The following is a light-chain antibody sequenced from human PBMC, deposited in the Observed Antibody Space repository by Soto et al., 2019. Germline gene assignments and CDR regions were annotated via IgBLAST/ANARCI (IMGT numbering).Light chain of an antibody. CDR1: SSNIGNNY. J-gene: IGLJ2*01. V-gene: IGLV1-51*01. CDR3: ATWDRSLSVGV. Sequence: QSVLTQPPSVSAAPGQKVTISFSGSSSNIGNNYVFWYQQLPGTAPKLLIYDNDKRPSGIPDRFAGSKSGTSATLGITGLQTWDEADYYCATWDRSLSVGVFGGGTKLTVL. CDR2: DND.